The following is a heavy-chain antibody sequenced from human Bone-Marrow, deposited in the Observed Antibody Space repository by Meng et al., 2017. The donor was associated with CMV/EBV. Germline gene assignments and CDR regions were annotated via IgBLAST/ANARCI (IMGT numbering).Heavy chain of an antibody. CDR1: GGSISSGDYY. Sequence: SETLSLTCTVSGGSISSGDYYWRWIRQPPGKGLEWIGYIYYSGSTYYNPSLKSRVTISVDTSKNQLSLKLSEVAAAYSAVYDCARGCSSTSCSDVFDIWGQGTMVAVSS. CDR2: IYYSGST. V-gene: IGHV4-30-4*08. J-gene: IGHJ3*02. CDR3: ARGCSSTSCSDVFDI. D-gene: IGHD2-2*01.